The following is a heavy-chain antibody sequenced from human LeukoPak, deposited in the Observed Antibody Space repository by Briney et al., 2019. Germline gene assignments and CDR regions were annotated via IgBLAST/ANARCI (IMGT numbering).Heavy chain of an antibody. CDR2: IYYSGST. J-gene: IGHJ5*02. Sequence: SETLSLTCTVSGGSISSYYWSWIRQPPGKGLEWIGYIYYSGSTNYNPSLKSRVTISVDTSKNQFSLKLSSVTAADTAVYYCARARGRYYDSSGPWGQGTLVTVSS. CDR3: ARARGRYYDSSGP. V-gene: IGHV4-59*01. CDR1: GGSISSYY. D-gene: IGHD3-22*01.